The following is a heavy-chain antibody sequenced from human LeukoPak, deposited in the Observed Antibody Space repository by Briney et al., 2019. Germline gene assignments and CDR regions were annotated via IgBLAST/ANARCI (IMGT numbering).Heavy chain of an antibody. J-gene: IGHJ4*02. CDR3: ARAAAIQLWFDY. V-gene: IGHV4-61*01. CDR1: GGSVSSGSYY. Sequence: PSETLSITCTVSGGSVSSGSYYWSWIRQPPGKGLEWIGYIYYSGSTNYNPSLKSRVTISVDTSKDQFSLKLSSVTAADTAVYYCARAAAIQLWFDYWGQGTLVTVSS. CDR2: IYYSGST. D-gene: IGHD5-18*01.